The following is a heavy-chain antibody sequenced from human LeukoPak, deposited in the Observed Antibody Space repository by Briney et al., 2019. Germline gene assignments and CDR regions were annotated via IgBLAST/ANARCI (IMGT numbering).Heavy chain of an antibody. Sequence: SVKVSCKASGGTFSSYAISWVRQAPGQGLEWMGGIIPIFGTANYAQKFQGRVTTTTDESTSTAYMELSSLRSEDTAVYYCARDRYTYYYGSGSYNAFDIWGQGTMVTVSS. V-gene: IGHV1-69*05. CDR1: GGTFSSYA. D-gene: IGHD3-10*01. CDR2: IIPIFGTA. J-gene: IGHJ3*02. CDR3: ARDRYTYYYGSGSYNAFDI.